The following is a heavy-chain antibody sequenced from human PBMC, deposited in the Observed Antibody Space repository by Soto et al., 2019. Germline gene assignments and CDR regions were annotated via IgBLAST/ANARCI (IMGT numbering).Heavy chain of an antibody. J-gene: IGHJ5*02. CDR1: GFTFSSYA. CDR2: ISGSGGST. CDR3: AKDPGYGDYLNWFDP. D-gene: IGHD4-17*01. V-gene: IGHV3-23*01. Sequence: GSLRLSCAASGFTFSSYAMSRVRQAPGKGLEWVSAISGSGGSTYYADSVKGRFTISSDNPKNTLSLQMNRLRAEDTAVYYCAKDPGYGDYLNWFDPWGQGTLVTVSS.